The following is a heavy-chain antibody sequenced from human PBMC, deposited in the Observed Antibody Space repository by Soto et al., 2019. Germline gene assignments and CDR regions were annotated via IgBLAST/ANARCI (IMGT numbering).Heavy chain of an antibody. CDR2: IYPGDSDT. V-gene: IGHV5-51*01. J-gene: IGHJ6*02. CDR3: ATAWYSSSSKYYGMDV. D-gene: IGHD6-6*01. Sequence: GESLKISCKCSGYSFTSYWIGWVRQMPGKGLEWMGIIYPGDSDTRYSPSFQGQVTISADKSISTAYLQWSSLKASDTAMYYCATAWYSSSSKYYGMDVWGQGTKVTVSS. CDR1: GYSFTSYW.